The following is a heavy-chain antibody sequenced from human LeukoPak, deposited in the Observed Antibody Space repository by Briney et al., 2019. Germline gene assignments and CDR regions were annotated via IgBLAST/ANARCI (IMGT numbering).Heavy chain of an antibody. V-gene: IGHV3-23*01. CDR3: ARRAGAYSHPYDY. D-gene: IGHD4/OR15-4a*01. J-gene: IGHJ4*02. CDR1: GFTFSSYA. CDR2: ISGSGGST. Sequence: PGGSLRLSCAASGFTFSSYAMSWVRQAPGKGLEWVSAISGSGGSTYYADSVKGRFTISRDNSKNTLYLQMNSLRVGDTAVYYCARRAGAYSHPYDYWGQGTLVTVSS.